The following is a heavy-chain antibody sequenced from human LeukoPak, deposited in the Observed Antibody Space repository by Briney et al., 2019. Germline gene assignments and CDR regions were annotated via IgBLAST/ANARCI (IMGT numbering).Heavy chain of an antibody. CDR3: AKHIRSQWLVPVGYFQH. D-gene: IGHD6-19*01. CDR1: GFTFDDYA. CDR2: ISWNSGSI. V-gene: IGHV3-9*03. Sequence: GGSLRLSCAASGFTFDDYAMHWVRQAPGKGLEWVSGISWNSGSIGYADSVKGRFAISRDNAKNSLYLQMNSLRAEDMALYYCAKHIRSQWLVPVGYFQHWGQGTLVTVSS. J-gene: IGHJ1*01.